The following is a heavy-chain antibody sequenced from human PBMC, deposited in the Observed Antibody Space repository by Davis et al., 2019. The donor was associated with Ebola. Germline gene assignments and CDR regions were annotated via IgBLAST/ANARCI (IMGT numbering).Heavy chain of an antibody. J-gene: IGHJ4*02. CDR3: ARAGKEWELSLAY. D-gene: IGHD1-26*01. V-gene: IGHV4-59*01. Sequence: MPSETLSLTCTVSGCSISAYFWRWIRQPPRTGLDLIRYIQYTGSTDYNPSLKSRVTISLVPSKNQFSLKLNSVTAADTAVYYCARAGKEWELSLAYWGQGNLVTVTS. CDR1: GCSISAYF. CDR2: IQYTGST.